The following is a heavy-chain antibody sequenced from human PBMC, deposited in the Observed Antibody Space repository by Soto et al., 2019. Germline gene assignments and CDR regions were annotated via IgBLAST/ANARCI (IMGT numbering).Heavy chain of an antibody. CDR3: AKYVTTCSGGTCHRNFEY. D-gene: IGHD2-15*01. V-gene: IGHV4-34*01. Sequence: SQTLSVTCPVYYGSFSGYYLSLIHQPPFKLLEFIGEINHSGSTNYNPSLKSRVTISVDTSKNQFSLKLSSVIAADTAVYYCAKYVTTCSGGTCHRNFEYWGQGTLVTVSS. J-gene: IGHJ4*02. CDR1: YGSFSGYY. CDR2: INHSGST.